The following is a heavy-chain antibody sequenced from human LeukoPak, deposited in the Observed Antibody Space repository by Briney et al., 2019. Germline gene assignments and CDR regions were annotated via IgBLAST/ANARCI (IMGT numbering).Heavy chain of an antibody. CDR1: GYTFTSYD. Sequence: GSVRVSCEASGYTFTSYDINWVRQAPGQGLEWVGWMNPNSGNTVYAQKLQGRVTMTRNTSISTAYMELSSLRSEDTAVYYCAGTRYYGSGSYYSEVDYWGQGTLVTVSS. V-gene: IGHV1-8*01. D-gene: IGHD3-10*01. CDR2: MNPNSGNT. J-gene: IGHJ4*02. CDR3: AGTRYYGSGSYYSEVDY.